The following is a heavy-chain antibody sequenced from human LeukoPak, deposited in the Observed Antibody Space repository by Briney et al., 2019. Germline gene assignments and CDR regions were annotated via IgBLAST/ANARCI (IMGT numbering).Heavy chain of an antibody. CDR2: TYYSGST. V-gene: IGHV4-59*01. D-gene: IGHD1-1*01. J-gene: IGHJ5*02. CDR1: GGSISSYY. Sequence: ETLSLTSTVSGGSISSYYWSWIRQPPGKGLEWIGYTYYSGSTNYNPSLKSRVTISVDTSKNQFSLKLSSVTAADTAVYYCARGEPGTTGTGGHWFDPWGQGTLVTVSS. CDR3: ARGEPGTTGTGGHWFDP.